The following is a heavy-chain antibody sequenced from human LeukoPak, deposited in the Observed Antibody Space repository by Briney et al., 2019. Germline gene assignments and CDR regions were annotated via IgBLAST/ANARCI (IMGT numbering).Heavy chain of an antibody. CDR2: INHSGST. Sequence: SETLSLTCAVYGGSFSGYYWSWIRQPPGKGLEWIGEINHSGSTNYNPSLKSRVTISVDTSKNQFSLKLSSVTAADTAVYYCAGNGAIAAGAYGVFDIWGQGTMVTVSS. J-gene: IGHJ3*02. CDR1: GGSFSGYY. V-gene: IGHV4-34*01. D-gene: IGHD6-13*01. CDR3: AGNGAIAAGAYGVFDI.